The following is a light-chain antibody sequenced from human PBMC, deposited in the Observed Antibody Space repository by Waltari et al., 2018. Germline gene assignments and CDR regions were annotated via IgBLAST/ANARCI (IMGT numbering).Light chain of an antibody. CDR2: WAS. V-gene: IGKV4-1*01. CDR1: QKVLCHSHDKNN. CDR3: QQYCRRQT. J-gene: IGKJ1*01. Sequence: KSYQKVLCHSHDKNNFGCYKQQPGHPARLRVYWASNRETGVPDRFRVIGSGTYFTLTISSLQAEVGAGYYCQQYCRRQTFGQGTKVEIK.